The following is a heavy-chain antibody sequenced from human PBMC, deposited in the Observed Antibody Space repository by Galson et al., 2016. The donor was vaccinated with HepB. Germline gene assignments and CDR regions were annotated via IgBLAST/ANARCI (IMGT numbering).Heavy chain of an antibody. J-gene: IGHJ2*01. CDR2: IHFSGST. CDR3: ARLGGCSGDPCPTGYFDL. Sequence: ETLSLTCTVSGGSIDSYYWSWLRQSPGKGLECLGQIHFSGSTHYNPSLRSRVTISIDTSRTHFSLRLTSVTAAGTAVYYCARLGGCSGDPCPTGYFDLWGRATMVTVSS. CDR1: GGSIDSYY. V-gene: IGHV4-59*12. D-gene: IGHD2-15*01.